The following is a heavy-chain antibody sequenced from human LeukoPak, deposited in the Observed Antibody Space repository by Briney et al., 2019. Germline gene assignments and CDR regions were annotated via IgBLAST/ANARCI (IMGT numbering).Heavy chain of an antibody. Sequence: PGGSLRLSCEASGFIFSSYAMSWVRQAPGKGLEWVSGISGSGDSTDYANSVKGRFTISRDNSKNTLYLQLNSLRAEDTAVYFCAKGRGSANSGSNYWGRGTLVTVSS. J-gene: IGHJ4*02. CDR2: ISGSGDST. CDR3: AKGRGSANSGSNY. V-gene: IGHV3-23*01. D-gene: IGHD1-26*01. CDR1: GFIFSSYA.